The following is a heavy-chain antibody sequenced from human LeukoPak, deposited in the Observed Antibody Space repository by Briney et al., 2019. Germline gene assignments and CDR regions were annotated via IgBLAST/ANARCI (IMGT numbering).Heavy chain of an antibody. CDR3: ARGGDVLLGY. D-gene: IGHD3-16*01. CDR1: GGSISNYF. Sequence: SETLSPTCTISGGSISNYFWTWIRQPPGKGLEWIGYIYGSGTTYYNPSLESRVTISVDTSKNQFSLKLSSVTAADTAVYYCARGGDVLLGYWGQGTLVTVSS. V-gene: IGHV4-59*01. J-gene: IGHJ4*02. CDR2: IYGSGTT.